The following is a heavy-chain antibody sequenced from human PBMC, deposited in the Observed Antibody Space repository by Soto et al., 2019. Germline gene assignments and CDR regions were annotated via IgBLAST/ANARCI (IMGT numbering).Heavy chain of an antibody. V-gene: IGHV1-69*13. Sequence: SVKVSCKASGGTFSSYAISWVRQAPGQGLEWMGGIIPIFGTANYAQKFQGRVTITADESTSTAYMELSSLRSEDTAVYYCARDIPFLGVAQGPYVFNIWGQGKMVT. CDR2: IIPIFGTA. CDR3: ARDIPFLGVAQGPYVFNI. CDR1: GGTFSSYA. D-gene: IGHD3-3*01. J-gene: IGHJ3*02.